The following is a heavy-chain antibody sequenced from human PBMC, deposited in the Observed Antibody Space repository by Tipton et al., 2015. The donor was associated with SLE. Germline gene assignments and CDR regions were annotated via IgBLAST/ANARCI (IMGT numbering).Heavy chain of an antibody. J-gene: IGHJ4*02. CDR1: GFTFSSYA. V-gene: IGHV3-23*01. Sequence: SLRLSCAASGFTFSSYAMSWVRQAPGKGLEWVSAISGSGGSTYYADSVKGRFTISRDNSKNTLYLQMNSLRAEDTAVYYCAKGEGSGWSLFDYWGQGTLVTVSS. CDR2: ISGSGGST. CDR3: AKGEGSGWSLFDY. D-gene: IGHD6-19*01.